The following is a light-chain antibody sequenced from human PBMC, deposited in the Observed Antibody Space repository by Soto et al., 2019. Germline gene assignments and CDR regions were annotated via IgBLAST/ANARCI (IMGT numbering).Light chain of an antibody. CDR2: GAS. CDR1: QSVSSN. V-gene: IGKV3-15*01. CDR3: QQYNNWRT. Sequence: EIVMTQSPATLSVSPGDRATLSCRASQSVSSNLAWYQQKPGQAPRLLIYGASTRATGIPARFSGSGSGTEFPRTSSRLQSEDFAVYYCQQYNNWRTFGQGTKVEIK. J-gene: IGKJ1*01.